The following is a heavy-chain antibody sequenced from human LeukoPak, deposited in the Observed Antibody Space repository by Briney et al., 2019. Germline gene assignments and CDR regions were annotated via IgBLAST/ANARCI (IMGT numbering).Heavy chain of an antibody. J-gene: IGHJ5*02. CDR3: ARHGYSSSWYLWAWFDP. D-gene: IGHD6-13*01. V-gene: IGHV4-59*08. CDR2: IYYSGST. Sequence: SETLSLTCTVSGGSTSSYYWSWIRQPPGKGLEWIGYIYYSGSTNYNPSLKSRVTISVDTSKNQFSLKLSSVTAADTAVYYCARHGYSSSWYLWAWFDPWGQGTLVTVSS. CDR1: GGSTSSYY.